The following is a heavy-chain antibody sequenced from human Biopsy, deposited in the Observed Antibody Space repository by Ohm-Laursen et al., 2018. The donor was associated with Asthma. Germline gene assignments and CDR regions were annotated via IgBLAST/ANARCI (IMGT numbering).Heavy chain of an antibody. V-gene: IGHV1-3*04. CDR1: GYNFISFA. Sequence: ASEKVSCKVSGYNFISFAIHWVRQAPGQRLEWMGWVNTGNGDTKYSQKFQGRVTITRDTSASTAYMELRSLRSEDTATYYCARTYYDFLTGQVKDVFGVWGQGTMVTVSS. CDR3: ARTYYDFLTGQVKDVFGV. J-gene: IGHJ3*01. D-gene: IGHD3-9*01. CDR2: VNTGNGDT.